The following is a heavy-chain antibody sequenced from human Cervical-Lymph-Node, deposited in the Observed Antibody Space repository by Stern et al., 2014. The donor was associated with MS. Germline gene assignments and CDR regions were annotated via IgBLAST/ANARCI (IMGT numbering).Heavy chain of an antibody. V-gene: IGHV3-30*02. CDR2: IGYDGSNP. CDR3: ASAYSSSHYYFDY. D-gene: IGHD6-13*01. J-gene: IGHJ4*02. Sequence: VQLVESGGGVVQPGGSLRLSCAASGFTFSRYAMHWVRQAPGQGLEWVALIGYDGSNPYYADSVTGIFTISRDNFKNTLYLQMNSLRAEDTAVYYCASAYSSSHYYFDYWGQGTLVTVSS. CDR1: GFTFSRYA.